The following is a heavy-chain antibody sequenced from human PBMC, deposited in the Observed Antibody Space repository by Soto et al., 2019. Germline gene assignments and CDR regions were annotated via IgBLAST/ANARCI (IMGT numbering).Heavy chain of an antibody. CDR2: INAGNGNT. D-gene: IGHD1-20*01. Sequence: QVQLVQSGAEEKKPGASVKVSCKASGYTFTNYAMDWVRQAPGQRLEWMGWINAGNGNTKYSQNFQGRVTITRDTSASTAYMELSSLRFEDTAVYYCARGKGYNWNHGWFDPWGQGILVTVSS. V-gene: IGHV1-3*05. CDR1: GYTFTNYA. J-gene: IGHJ5*02. CDR3: ARGKGYNWNHGWFDP.